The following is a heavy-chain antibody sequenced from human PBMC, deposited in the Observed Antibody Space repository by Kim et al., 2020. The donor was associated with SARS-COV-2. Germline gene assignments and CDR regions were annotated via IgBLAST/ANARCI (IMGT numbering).Heavy chain of an antibody. V-gene: IGHV3-30*18. CDR1: GFTFSSYG. D-gene: IGHD1-1*01. CDR2: ISYDGSNK. Sequence: GGSLRLSCAASGFTFSSYGMQWVRQAPGKGLEWVAVISYDGSNKYYADSVKGRFTISRDNSKNTLYLQMNSLRAEDTAVYYCAKEKFRTTLYYNGMDVWGQGTTVTVSS. J-gene: IGHJ6*02. CDR3: AKEKFRTTLYYNGMDV.